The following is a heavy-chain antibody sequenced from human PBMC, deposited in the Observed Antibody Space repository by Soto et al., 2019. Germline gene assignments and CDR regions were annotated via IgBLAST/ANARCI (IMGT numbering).Heavy chain of an antibody. D-gene: IGHD4-17*01. Sequence: QVQLVESGGGVVQPGRSLRLSCAASGFTFSSYGMHWVRQAPGKGLEWVAVISYDGSNKYYADSVKGRFTISRDNSKNTLYLQMNSLRAEDTAVYYCAKEGGDYGDYYGMDVWSQGTTVTVSS. J-gene: IGHJ6*02. V-gene: IGHV3-30*18. CDR2: ISYDGSNK. CDR1: GFTFSSYG. CDR3: AKEGGDYGDYYGMDV.